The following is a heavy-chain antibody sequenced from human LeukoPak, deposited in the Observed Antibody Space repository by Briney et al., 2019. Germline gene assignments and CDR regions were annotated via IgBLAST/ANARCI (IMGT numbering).Heavy chain of an antibody. J-gene: IGHJ3*02. CDR1: GYTFTDYY. D-gene: IGHD2-15*01. Sequence: GASAKVSCKASGYTFTDYYMHWVRQAPGQGLEWMGWINPNSGGTNYAHKFQGRVTMTRDTSISTAYMELRSDDTAIHYCARGGVVGLDAFDIWGQGTMVTVSS. V-gene: IGHV1-2*07. CDR3: ARGGVVGLDAFDI. CDR2: INPNSGGT.